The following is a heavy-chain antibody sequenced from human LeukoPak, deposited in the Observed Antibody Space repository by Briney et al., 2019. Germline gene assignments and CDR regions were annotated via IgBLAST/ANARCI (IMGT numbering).Heavy chain of an antibody. CDR2: INHSGST. D-gene: IGHD6-13*01. CDR3: AREKGSYYYYYYMDV. Sequence: SETLSLTCAVYGGSFSGYYWSWIRQPPGKGLEWIGEINHSGSTNYNPSLKSRVTISVDTSKNQFSLKLSSVTAADTAVYYCAREKGSYYYYYYMDVWGEGTTVTVSS. CDR1: GGSFSGYY. J-gene: IGHJ6*03. V-gene: IGHV4-34*01.